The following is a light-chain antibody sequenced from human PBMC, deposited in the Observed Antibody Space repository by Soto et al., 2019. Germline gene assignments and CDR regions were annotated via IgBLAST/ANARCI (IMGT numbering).Light chain of an antibody. Sequence: DIQMTQSPSSLSASIGDRVTITCRARQDINGRLYWYQQTRGRVPKLLFYGASNLESGVPSRFSGSGSGTDFTLTISGLQPEDFASYDCQQCYSPPLSFGGGNKGEI. V-gene: IGKV1-39*01. CDR3: QQCYSPPLS. CDR1: QDINGR. CDR2: GAS. J-gene: IGKJ4*01.